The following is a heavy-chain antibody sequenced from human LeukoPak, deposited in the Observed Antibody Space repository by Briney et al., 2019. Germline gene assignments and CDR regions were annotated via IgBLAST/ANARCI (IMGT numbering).Heavy chain of an antibody. CDR3: AKDLWSGELCIDY. Sequence: PGGSLRLSCVASGFTFSTYAMSWVRQAPGKGLEWVSAISGSGGSTYYADSVKGRFTISRDNSKNTLYLQMNSLRAEDTAVYYCAKDLWSGELCIDYWGQGTLVTVSS. V-gene: IGHV3-23*01. CDR1: GFTFSTYA. J-gene: IGHJ4*02. CDR2: ISGSGGST. D-gene: IGHD3-10*01.